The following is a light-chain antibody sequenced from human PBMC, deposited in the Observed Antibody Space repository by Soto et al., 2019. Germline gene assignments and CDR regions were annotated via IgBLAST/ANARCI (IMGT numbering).Light chain of an antibody. CDR1: QNIRSY. CDR3: QQGYSSRWT. V-gene: IGKV1-39*01. CDR2: ATS. J-gene: IGKJ1*01. Sequence: DIQMTQSPSSLSASVGDRVTITCRASQNIRSYLNWYQQKPGKAPQLLIYATSSLQTGVPSRFSASGSGTDFSLVISDLQPEDSGTYYCQQGYSSRWTSGRGTKVEI.